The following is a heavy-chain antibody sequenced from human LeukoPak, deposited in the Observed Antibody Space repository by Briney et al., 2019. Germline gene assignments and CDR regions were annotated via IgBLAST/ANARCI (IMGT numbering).Heavy chain of an antibody. V-gene: IGHV1-24*01. CDR1: RYTLSQLS. Sequence: ASVKVSCKVSRYTLSQLSMHWVRQAPGKGLEWMGGFDSEDGETIYAQKFQGRVSMTEDTSTDTAYMELSSLGSDDTAVYYCATEAIYFLYWGQGTLVTVSS. CDR2: FDSEDGET. J-gene: IGHJ4*02. CDR3: ATEAIYFLY. D-gene: IGHD2/OR15-2a*01.